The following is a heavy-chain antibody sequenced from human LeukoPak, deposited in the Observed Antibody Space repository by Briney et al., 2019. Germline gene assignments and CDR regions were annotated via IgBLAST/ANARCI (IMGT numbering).Heavy chain of an antibody. CDR2: IYYDGKS. D-gene: IGHD3-10*01. Sequence: PLETLSLTCSVSGGSISSSSHYWDWIRQPPGKGLDWIGTIYYDGKSDFNPSLRSRVTISVDTSKNQFSLKLSSVTAADTALYYCARRFGAWPYYLDYWGQGALVTVSS. CDR3: ARRFGAWPYYLDY. V-gene: IGHV4-39*01. CDR1: GGSISSSSHY. J-gene: IGHJ4*02.